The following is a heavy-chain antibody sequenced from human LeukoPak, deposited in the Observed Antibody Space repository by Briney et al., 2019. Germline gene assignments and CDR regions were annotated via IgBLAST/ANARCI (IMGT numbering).Heavy chain of an antibody. CDR2: VKHKANSYTT. CDR1: GFTFSDCY. V-gene: IGHV3-72*01. CDR3: TKFDY. Sequence: PGGSQRLSCAASGFTFSDCYMEWVRQAPGKGLEWVGLVKHKANSYTTEYAASVRGRFTISRDDSKNSLYLQMNSLKTEDTAVYFCTKFDYWGQGTLVTVSS. J-gene: IGHJ4*02.